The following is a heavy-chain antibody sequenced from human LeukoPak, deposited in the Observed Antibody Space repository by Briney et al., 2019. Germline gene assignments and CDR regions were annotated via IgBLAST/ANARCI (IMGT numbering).Heavy chain of an antibody. CDR2: VYYSGST. Sequence: PPETLSLTCTVSGGSISSSSYYWGWIRQPPGKGLEWIGNVYYSGSTYYNPSLKSRVTISVDTSKNQFSLNLASVTAADTAVYYCARLYYYVSGSYRYYFDYWGQGTLVTVSS. CDR3: ARLYYYVSGSYRYYFDY. J-gene: IGHJ4*02. CDR1: GGSISSSSYY. V-gene: IGHV4-39*01. D-gene: IGHD3-10*01.